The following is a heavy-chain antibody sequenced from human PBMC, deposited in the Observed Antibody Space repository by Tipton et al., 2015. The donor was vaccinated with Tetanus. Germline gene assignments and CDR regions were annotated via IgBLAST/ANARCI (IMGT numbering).Heavy chain of an antibody. V-gene: IGHV3-33*01. CDR1: GFTFSSYG. CDR2: IWYDGSNK. J-gene: IGHJ4*02. CDR3: ARDPGYYDSSGYNY. Sequence: LSLTCAASGFTFSSYGMHWVRQAPGKGLEWVAVIWYDGSNKYYADSVKGRFTISRDNSKNTLYLQMNSLRAEDTAVYYCARDPGYYDSSGYNYWGQGTLVTVSS. D-gene: IGHD3-22*01.